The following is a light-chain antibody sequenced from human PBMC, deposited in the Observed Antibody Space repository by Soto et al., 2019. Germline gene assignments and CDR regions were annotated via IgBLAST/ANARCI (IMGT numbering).Light chain of an antibody. CDR2: GAS. CDR3: QQYDSSLWT. J-gene: IGKJ1*01. CDR1: QSVSSSY. Sequence: TVLTQSPGTLSLSPGERATLSCRASQSVSSSYLAWYQQKPGQAPRLLIYGASSRATGIPDRFSGSGSGTDFTLTISRLEPEDFAVYYCQQYDSSLWTFGRGTKVDIK. V-gene: IGKV3-20*01.